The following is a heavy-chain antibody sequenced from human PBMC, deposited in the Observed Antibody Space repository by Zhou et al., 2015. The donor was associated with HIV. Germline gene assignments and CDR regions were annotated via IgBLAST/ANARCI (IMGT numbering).Heavy chain of an antibody. CDR1: GGTFSSYA. V-gene: IGHV1-69*01. J-gene: IGHJ3*02. Sequence: QVQLVQSGAEVKKPGSSVKVSCKASGGTFSSYAISWVRQAPGQGLEWMGGIIPIFGTANYAQKFQGRVTITADESTSTAYMELSSLRSEDTAVYYCARDIVVVPAAMPAWDAFDIWGPKGTMVTVSS. CDR3: ARDIVVVPAAMPAWDAFDI. CDR2: IIPIFGTA. D-gene: IGHD2-2*01.